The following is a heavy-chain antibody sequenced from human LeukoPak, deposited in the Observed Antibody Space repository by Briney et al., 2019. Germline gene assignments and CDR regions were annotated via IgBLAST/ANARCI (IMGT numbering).Heavy chain of an antibody. D-gene: IGHD1-1*01. Sequence: PGGSLTLSCEAYGFTFSTYSTQWVRQAPGKGLEWVSYISSSRGTIWYADSVKGRFTISRDNAKSSLYLQMNSLRAEDTAVYYCARDLVGTNPDSFDVWSQGTMVTVSS. J-gene: IGHJ3*01. CDR2: ISSSRGTI. CDR3: ARDLVGTNPDSFDV. CDR1: GFTFSTYS. V-gene: IGHV3-48*04.